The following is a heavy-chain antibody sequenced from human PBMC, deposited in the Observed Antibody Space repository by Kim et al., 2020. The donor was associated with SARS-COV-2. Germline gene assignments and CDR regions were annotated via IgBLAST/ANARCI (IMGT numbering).Heavy chain of an antibody. D-gene: IGHD1-20*01. Sequence: GGSLRLSCAASEFSVSTKTMTWVRQAPGKGLEWVSLIYRNGTTYYADSVKRRFTTSRDTSKNTLYHQMDNLRADDTAVYYCAGDNYNNYWYKYWGQGTLVTVSA. CDR3: AGDNYNNYWYKY. J-gene: IGHJ4*02. CDR1: EFSVSTKT. CDR2: IYRNGTT. V-gene: IGHV3-53*01.